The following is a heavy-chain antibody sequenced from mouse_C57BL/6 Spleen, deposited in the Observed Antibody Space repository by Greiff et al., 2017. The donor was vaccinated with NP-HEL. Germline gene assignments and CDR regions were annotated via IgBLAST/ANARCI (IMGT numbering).Heavy chain of an antibody. CDR1: GFTFSSYG. D-gene: IGHD1-1*01. J-gene: IGHJ1*03. CDR3: ARHEGYGSHWYFDV. Sequence: DVQLVESGGDLVKPGGSLKLSCAASGFTFSSYGMSWVRQTPDKRLEWVATISSGGSYTYYPDSVKGRFTISRDNAKNTLYLQMSSLKSEDTAMYYCARHEGYGSHWYFDVWGTRTTVTVSS. V-gene: IGHV5-6*01. CDR2: ISSGGSYT.